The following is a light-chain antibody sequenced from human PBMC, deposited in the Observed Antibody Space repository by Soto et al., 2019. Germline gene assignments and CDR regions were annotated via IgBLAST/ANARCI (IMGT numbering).Light chain of an antibody. CDR3: SSYTSSNSYV. J-gene: IGLJ1*01. CDR1: SSDVGGYNY. V-gene: IGLV2-14*03. CDR2: DVT. Sequence: QSVLTQPASVSGSPGQWTTISCTGTSSDVGGYNYVSWYQHHPGKAPKLMIYDVTNRPSGVSNRFSGSKSGNTASLTISGLQTEDEADYYCSSYTSSNSYVFGNGTKVTV.